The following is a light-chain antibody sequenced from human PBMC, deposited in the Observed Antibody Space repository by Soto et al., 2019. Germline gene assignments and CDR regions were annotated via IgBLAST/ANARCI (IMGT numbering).Light chain of an antibody. J-gene: IGKJ2*01. Sequence: DIQMTQSPSSLSASVGDRVTITCRASQSISGYLNWYQQKPGKAPNLLIYAASSLQSGVPSRFSGSGSGTDFTLTISSLQPEDCATYYCQQSYSTHHTFGQGTKLEVK. CDR2: AAS. V-gene: IGKV1-39*01. CDR1: QSISGY. CDR3: QQSYSTHHT.